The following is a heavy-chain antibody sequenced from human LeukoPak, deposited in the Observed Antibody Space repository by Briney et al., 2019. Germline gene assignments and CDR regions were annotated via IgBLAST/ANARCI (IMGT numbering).Heavy chain of an antibody. CDR2: IYSGGST. CDR3: ARGGPAAGRFDY. CDR1: GFTFSSFG. J-gene: IGHJ4*02. Sequence: GGSLRLPCAASGFTFSSFGMNWVRQAPGKGLEWVSVIYSGGSTYYADSVKGRFTISRDNSKNTLYLQMNSLRAEDTAVYYCARGGPAAGRFDYWGQGTLVTVSS. V-gene: IGHV3-66*01. D-gene: IGHD6-13*01.